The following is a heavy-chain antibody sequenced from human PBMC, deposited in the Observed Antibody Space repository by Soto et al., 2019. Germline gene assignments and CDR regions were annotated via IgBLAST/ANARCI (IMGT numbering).Heavy chain of an antibody. D-gene: IGHD4-17*01. CDR1: GFTFXSYA. V-gene: IGHV3-23*01. Sequence: PGGSLRLSCGASGFTFXSYAMSWVRQAPGKGLEWVSAISGSGGSTYYADSVKGRFTISRDNSKNTLYLQMNSLRAEDTAVYYCAKGRYGDNYYYYMDVWGEGTTVTVSS. CDR2: ISGSGGST. J-gene: IGHJ6*03. CDR3: AKGRYGDNYYYYMDV.